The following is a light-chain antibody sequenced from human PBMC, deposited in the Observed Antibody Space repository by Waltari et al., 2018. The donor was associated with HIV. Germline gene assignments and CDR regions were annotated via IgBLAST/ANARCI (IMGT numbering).Light chain of an antibody. CDR2: DVS. V-gene: IGLV2-14*03. CDR1: TRDVGGYRY. CDR3: SSYTSSSTYV. Sequence: QSALSQPASVSGSPGQSTPISCTGTTRDVGGYRYFPWYQQHPAKTPKLMIYDVSNRPSGVSNRFSGSKSGNTASLTISGLQAEDEADYYCSSYTSSSTYVFGTGTKVTVL. J-gene: IGLJ1*01.